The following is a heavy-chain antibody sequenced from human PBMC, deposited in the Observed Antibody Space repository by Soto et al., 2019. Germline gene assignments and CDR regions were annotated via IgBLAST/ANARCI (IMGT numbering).Heavy chain of an antibody. CDR1: GFPFTSYG. Sequence: QVQLVESGGGVVQPGRSLRLSCAASGFPFTSYGMHWVRQAPGKGLEWVAVISYDGSNKYYADSVKGRFTISRDNSKNTLYLQMNSLRAEDTAVYYCARAYSSGWTLTFDYWGQGTLVTVSS. J-gene: IGHJ4*02. CDR2: ISYDGSNK. CDR3: ARAYSSGWTLTFDY. D-gene: IGHD6-19*01. V-gene: IGHV3-30*03.